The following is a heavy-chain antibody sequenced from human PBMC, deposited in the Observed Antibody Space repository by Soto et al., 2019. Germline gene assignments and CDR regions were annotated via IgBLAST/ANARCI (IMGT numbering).Heavy chain of an antibody. Sequence: EVQLVESGGGLVQPGGSLRLSCAASGFTFSTSDMHWVRQATGQRPEWVSAIDTAGDTFYTDSVKGRFTISRDNAKNSFYLHMNSLTAGDTAMYFCARARTIWDDGLDLWGQGTMVTVSS. CDR1: GFTFSTSD. V-gene: IGHV3-13*01. D-gene: IGHD3-3*01. CDR2: IDTAGDT. J-gene: IGHJ3*01. CDR3: ARARTIWDDGLDL.